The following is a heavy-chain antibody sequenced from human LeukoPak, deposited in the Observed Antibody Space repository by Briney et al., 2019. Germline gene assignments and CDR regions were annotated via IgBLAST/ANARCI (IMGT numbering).Heavy chain of an antibody. J-gene: IGHJ4*02. CDR2: INTKIDGGTT. V-gene: IGHV3-15*01. D-gene: IGHD6-13*01. Sequence: GGSLRLSCAASGFTFSNAWMSWVRQAPGKGLDWVGRINTKIDGGTTDYAAPVKGRFTISRDDSKNTLYLQMNSLKTEDTAVYYCTTIPGYSSNWYYPDYWGQGTLVTVSS. CDR1: GFTFSNAW. CDR3: TTIPGYSSNWYYPDY.